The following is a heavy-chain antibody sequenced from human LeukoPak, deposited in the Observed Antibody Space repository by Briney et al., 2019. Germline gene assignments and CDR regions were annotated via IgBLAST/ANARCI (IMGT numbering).Heavy chain of an antibody. D-gene: IGHD4-11*01. J-gene: IGHJ4*02. CDR2: INHSGST. CDR1: GGSFSGYY. Sequence: SEALSLTCAVYGGSFSGYYWSRIRQPPGKGLEWIREINHSGSTNSNPSLKSRVTISVVTSKNQFSLKLSSVTAADTAVYYCNGEKMTTVTDLGNDYWGQGTLVTVSS. CDR3: NGEKMTTVTDLGNDY. V-gene: IGHV4-34*01.